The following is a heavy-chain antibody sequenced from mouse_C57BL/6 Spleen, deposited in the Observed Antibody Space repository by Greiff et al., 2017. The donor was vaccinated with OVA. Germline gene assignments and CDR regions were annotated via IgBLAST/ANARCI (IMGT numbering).Heavy chain of an antibody. D-gene: IGHD1-1*01. CDR1: GYTFTSYW. J-gene: IGHJ1*03. CDR3: ARAYYYGSRRYFDV. V-gene: IGHV1-53*01. CDR2: INPSNGGT. Sequence: QVQLKQPGTELVKPGASVKLSCKASGYTFTSYWMHWVKQRPGQGLEWIGNINPSNGGTNYNEKFKSKATLTVDKSSSTAYMQLSSLTSEDSAVYYCARAYYYGSRRYFDVWGTGTTVTVSS.